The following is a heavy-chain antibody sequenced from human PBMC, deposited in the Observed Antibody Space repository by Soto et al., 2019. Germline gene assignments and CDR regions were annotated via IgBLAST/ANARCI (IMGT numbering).Heavy chain of an antibody. CDR2: ISFDGNNK. D-gene: IGHD2-2*01. Sequence: WGSLRLACAASGFTFISYALHWVRHSPGRGLEWVALISFDGNNKYYANSVKGRFTISRDNSKNTLYLQMSSLRAEDTAVYYCGRCSSTSCHLGADYWGQGTLVTVSS. CDR3: GRCSSTSCHLGADY. V-gene: IGHV3-30-3*02. J-gene: IGHJ4*02. CDR1: GFTFISYA.